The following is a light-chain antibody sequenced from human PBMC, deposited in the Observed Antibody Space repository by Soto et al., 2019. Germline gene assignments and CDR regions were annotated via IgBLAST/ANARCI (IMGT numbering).Light chain of an antibody. V-gene: IGKV3-15*01. CDR2: GAS. CDR3: QQYYNWPRT. Sequence: EIVMTQSPATLSVSPRERATLSCRASQSVSSNLAWYQQKPGQAPRLLIYGASTRATGIPDRFSGSGSGTEITLTISSLQPEDFAVYYCQQYYNWPRTFGQGTNVDIK. J-gene: IGKJ1*01. CDR1: QSVSSN.